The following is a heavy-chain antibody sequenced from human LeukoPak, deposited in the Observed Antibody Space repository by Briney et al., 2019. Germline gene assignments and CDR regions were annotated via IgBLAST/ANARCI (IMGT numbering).Heavy chain of an antibody. CDR1: GGSISSYY. Sequence: PSETLSLTCTVAGGSISSYYWSWIRQPAGKGLEWIGRIYTRGSTNYNPSLKSRVTMSVDTSKNQFSLKLSSVTAADTAVYYCARERYDFWSGYYTYYYYYMDVWGKGTTVTVSS. CDR2: IYTRGST. V-gene: IGHV4-4*07. D-gene: IGHD3-3*01. CDR3: ARERYDFWSGYYTYYYYYMDV. J-gene: IGHJ6*03.